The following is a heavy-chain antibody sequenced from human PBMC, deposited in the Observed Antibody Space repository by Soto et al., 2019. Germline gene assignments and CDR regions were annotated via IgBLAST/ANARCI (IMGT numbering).Heavy chain of an antibody. CDR2: IYYSGST. CDR3: ARAYYDSSGYYYPDAFDI. V-gene: IGHV4-59*01. CDR1: GGYIRSYY. Sequence: SETLPLTCTVSGGYIRSYYWRWIRQTPGKGLEWIGYIYYSGSTNYNPSLKSRVTISVDTSKNQFSLKLSSVTAADTAVYYCARAYYDSSGYYYPDAFDIWGQGTMVTVSS. J-gene: IGHJ3*02. D-gene: IGHD3-22*01.